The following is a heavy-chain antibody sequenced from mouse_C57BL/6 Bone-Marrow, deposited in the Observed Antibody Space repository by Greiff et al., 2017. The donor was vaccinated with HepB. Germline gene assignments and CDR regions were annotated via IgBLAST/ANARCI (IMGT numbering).Heavy chain of an antibody. CDR2: IDPENGDT. Sequence: VQLKQSGAELVRPGASVKLSCTASGFNIKDDYMHWVKQRPEQGLEWIGWIDPENGDTEYASKFKGKATITADTSSNTAYLQLSSLTSEDTAVYYCFIYYYGSSSIDGAMDYWGQGTSVTVSS. V-gene: IGHV14-4*01. J-gene: IGHJ4*01. CDR3: FIYYYGSSSIDGAMDY. D-gene: IGHD1-1*01. CDR1: GFNIKDDY.